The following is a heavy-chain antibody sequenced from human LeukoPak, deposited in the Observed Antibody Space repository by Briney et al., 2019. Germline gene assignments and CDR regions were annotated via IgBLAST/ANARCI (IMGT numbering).Heavy chain of an antibody. CDR2: ISSSSSTI. J-gene: IGHJ4*02. CDR1: GFTFSSYG. CDR3: ARDDSSGYRPFDY. V-gene: IGHV3-48*01. D-gene: IGHD3-22*01. Sequence: PGGSLRLSCAASGFTFSSYGMHWVRQAPGKGLEWVSYISSSSSTIYYADSVKGRFTISRDNAKNSLYLQMNSLRAEDTAVYYCARDDSSGYRPFDYWGQGTLVTVSS.